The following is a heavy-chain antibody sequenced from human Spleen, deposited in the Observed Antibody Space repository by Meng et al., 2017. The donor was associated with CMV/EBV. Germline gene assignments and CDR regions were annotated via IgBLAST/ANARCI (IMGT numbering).Heavy chain of an antibody. D-gene: IGHD3-22*01. CDR3: ASAAGHYYDSSGRVGNDAFDI. CDR2: IIPILGIA. J-gene: IGHJ3*02. CDR1: GGTFSSYT. Sequence: SVKVSCKASGGTFSSYTISWVRQAPGQGLEWTGRIIPILGIANYAQKFQGRVTITADKSTSTAYMELSSLRSEDTAVYYCASAAGHYYDSSGRVGNDAFDIWGQGTMVTVSS. V-gene: IGHV1-69*02.